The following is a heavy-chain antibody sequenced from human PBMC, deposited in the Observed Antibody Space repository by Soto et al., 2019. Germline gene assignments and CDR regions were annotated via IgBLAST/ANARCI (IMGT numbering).Heavy chain of an antibody. CDR2: ISSSGSTI. V-gene: IGHV3-48*03. D-gene: IGHD3-22*01. J-gene: IGHJ4*02. CDR3: AREGDDTAYFDY. CDR1: GFTFSIYE. Sequence: GSLRLSCAASGFTFSIYEMNWVRQAPGKGLEWVSYISSSGSTIYYADSVKGRFTISRDNAKNSLYLQMNSLRAYDTAVYYCAREGDDTAYFDYWGQGTLVTVSS.